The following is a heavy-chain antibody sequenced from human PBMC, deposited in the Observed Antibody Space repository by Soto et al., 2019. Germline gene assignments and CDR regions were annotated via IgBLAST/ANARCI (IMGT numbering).Heavy chain of an antibody. CDR2: ISGGAGST. D-gene: IGHD4-17*01. Sequence: GGSLRLSCAASGFTFRNSAMSWVRQAPGKGLEWVSSISGGAGSTYYTDSVKGRFTISRDNSKNTLYLQMNSLRAEDTAVYYCARDATIYGDGLDDWGQGTLVTVSS. CDR1: GFTFRNSA. CDR3: ARDATIYGDGLDD. J-gene: IGHJ4*02. V-gene: IGHV3-23*01.